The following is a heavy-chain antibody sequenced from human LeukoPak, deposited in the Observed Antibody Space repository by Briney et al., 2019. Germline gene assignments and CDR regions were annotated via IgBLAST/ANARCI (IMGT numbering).Heavy chain of an antibody. CDR3: ARDPSSGWYLEYYFDY. D-gene: IGHD6-19*01. Sequence: GASVKVSCKAYGGTFSSYAISWVRQAPGQGLEWMGRIIPIFGTANYAQKFQGRVTITTDESTSTAYMELSSLRSEDTAVYYCARDPSSGWYLEYYFDYWGQGTLVTVSS. CDR2: IIPIFGTA. V-gene: IGHV1-69*05. CDR1: GGTFSSYA. J-gene: IGHJ4*02.